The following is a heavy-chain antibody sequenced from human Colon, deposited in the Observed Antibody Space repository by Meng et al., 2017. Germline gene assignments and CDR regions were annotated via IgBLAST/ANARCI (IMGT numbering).Heavy chain of an antibody. CDR1: GGSITTYY. CDR2: VYYNGRT. CDR3: ARAMIRGVTYYKNYGMDV. Sequence: SETLSLTCNVSGGSITTYYWTWIRQPPGKGLEWIGYVYYNGRTNYNPSLKSRVSMSIDTSKNQFSLTLSSVTAADTAVYYCARAMIRGVTYYKNYGMDVWGQGTTVTVSS. D-gene: IGHD3-10*01. V-gene: IGHV4-59*01. J-gene: IGHJ6*02.